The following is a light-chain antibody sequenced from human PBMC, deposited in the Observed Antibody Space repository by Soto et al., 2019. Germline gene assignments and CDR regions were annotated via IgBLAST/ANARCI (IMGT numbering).Light chain of an antibody. CDR3: QHRMNCPLP. J-gene: IGKJ5*01. Sequence: EIGLTQSPATLSLSPGERATLSCRASQTISSYLLWYQQKPGQAPRLLIYDASNRATGIPARFSGSGSETDFTLTISSLEPEDFAVYYCQHRMNCPLPFGQGTRLEIK. V-gene: IGKV3-11*01. CDR1: QTISSY. CDR2: DAS.